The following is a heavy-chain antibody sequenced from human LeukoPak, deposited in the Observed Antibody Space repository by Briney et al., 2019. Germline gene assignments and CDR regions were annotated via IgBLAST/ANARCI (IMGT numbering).Heavy chain of an antibody. CDR2: INTRGGST. J-gene: IGHJ4*02. CDR1: GFTFSTSA. D-gene: IGHD2-2*01. Sequence: PGGSLRLSCAASGFTFSTSAMSWGRQAPGKGLEWVSSINTRGGSTYYADSVKGRFTISRDNSKNTLYLQMNSLRAEDTAVYYCAKSGPVSSTSWYYFDYWGQGTLVTVSS. V-gene: IGHV3-23*01. CDR3: AKSGPVSSTSWYYFDY.